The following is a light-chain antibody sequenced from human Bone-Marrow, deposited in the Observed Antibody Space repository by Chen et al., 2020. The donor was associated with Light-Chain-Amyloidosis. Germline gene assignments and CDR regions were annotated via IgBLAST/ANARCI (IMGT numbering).Light chain of an antibody. Sequence: EIVMTQSPAVMSVSPGERATLFCRASQNILTNVAWYQQRPGQAPRLLIFGASVRAAGLPGRFSGSGSGTEFTLTISSVQSEDFGTYYCQHYNHRPTWTFGQGTKVEI. V-gene: IGKV3-15*01. CDR2: GAS. CDR1: QNILTN. J-gene: IGKJ1*01. CDR3: QHYNHRPTWT.